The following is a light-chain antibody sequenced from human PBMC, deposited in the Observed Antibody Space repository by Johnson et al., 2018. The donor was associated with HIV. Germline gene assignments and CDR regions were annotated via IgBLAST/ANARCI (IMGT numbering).Light chain of an antibody. CDR3: GTWDSSLSAYV. Sequence: QSVLTQPPSVSAAPGQKVTISCSGSSSDMGNYAVSWYQQLPGTAPKLLIYDNNKRPSGIPDRFSGSKSGTSATLGITGLQTGDDADYYCGTWDSSLSAYVFGTGTKVTVL. CDR2: DNN. J-gene: IGLJ1*01. CDR1: SSDMGNYA. V-gene: IGLV1-51*01.